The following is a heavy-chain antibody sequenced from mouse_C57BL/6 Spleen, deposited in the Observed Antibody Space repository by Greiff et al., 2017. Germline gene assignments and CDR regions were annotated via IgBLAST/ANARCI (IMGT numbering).Heavy chain of an antibody. CDR3: AREGGSSYWCFDV. CDR1: GFTFSSYA. Sequence: EVTLVESGGGLVKPGGSLKLSCAASGFTFSSYAMTWVRQTPEKRLEWVANISAGGSYTNYPDKVKGRFTISRDNSKNTLYLQMSHLKSEDTAMYYCAREGGSSYWCFDVWGTGTTVTVSS. CDR2: ISAGGSYT. J-gene: IGHJ1*03. V-gene: IGHV5-4*01. D-gene: IGHD1-1*01.